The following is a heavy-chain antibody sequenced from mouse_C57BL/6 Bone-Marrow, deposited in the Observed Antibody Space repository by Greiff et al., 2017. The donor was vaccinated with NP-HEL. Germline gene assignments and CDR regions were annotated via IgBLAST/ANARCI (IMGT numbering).Heavy chain of an antibody. CDR2: IYPRSGNT. CDR1: GYTFTSYG. V-gene: IGHV1-81*01. D-gene: IGHD1-1*01. CDR3: ARFTTVVARDYYAMDY. Sequence: QVQLQQSGAELARPGASVKLSCKASGYTFTSYGISWVKQRTGQGLEWIGEIYPRSGNTYYNEKFKGKATLTADKSSSTAYMGLRSLTSEDSAVYFCARFTTVVARDYYAMDYWGQGTSVTVSS. J-gene: IGHJ4*01.